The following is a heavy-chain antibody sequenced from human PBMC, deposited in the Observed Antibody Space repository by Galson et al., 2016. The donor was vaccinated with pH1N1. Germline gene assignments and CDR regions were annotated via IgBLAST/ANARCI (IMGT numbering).Heavy chain of an antibody. D-gene: IGHD3-10*01. CDR2: IYHSGSS. Sequence: ETLSLTCNVSGVSISSHYWTWIRQPPGKGLEWLGYIYHSGSSNSNASLKRRLTMSLDMSKNQYSLRLKSVTAADTAVYYCARGNGAVLDFWGQGILVTVSA. CDR3: ARGNGAVLDF. J-gene: IGHJ4*02. CDR1: GVSISSHY. V-gene: IGHV4-59*11.